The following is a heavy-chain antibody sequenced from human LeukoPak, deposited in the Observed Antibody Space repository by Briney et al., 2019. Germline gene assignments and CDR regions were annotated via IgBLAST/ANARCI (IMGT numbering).Heavy chain of an antibody. J-gene: IGHJ4*02. V-gene: IGHV4-4*02. CDR2: IYHSGST. CDR1: GGSISSSNW. Sequence: SGTLSLTCAVSGGSISSSNWWSRVRQPPGKGLEWIGEIYHSGSTNYNPSLKSRVTISVDKSKNQFSLKLSYVTAADTAVYYCARGGTGRVVPAARGYYFDYWGQGTLVTVSS. CDR3: ARGGTGRVVPAARGYYFDY. D-gene: IGHD2-2*01.